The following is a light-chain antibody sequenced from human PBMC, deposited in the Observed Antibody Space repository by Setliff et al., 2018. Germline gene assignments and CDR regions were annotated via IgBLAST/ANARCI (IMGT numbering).Light chain of an antibody. CDR3: SSYTSSSTLVV. CDR2: NVT. J-gene: IGLJ2*01. V-gene: IGLV2-14*01. Sequence: QSALTQPASVSGSPGQSITISCTGSSSDVGGYDYVSWYQQHPGKAPKLMIYNVTNRPSGVSNRFSGSKSGSTASLTISGLQAEDEADYYCSSYTSSSTLVVFGGGTKSPS. CDR1: SSDVGGYDY.